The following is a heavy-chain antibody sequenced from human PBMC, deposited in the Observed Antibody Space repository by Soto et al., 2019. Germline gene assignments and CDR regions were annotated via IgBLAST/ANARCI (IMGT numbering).Heavy chain of an antibody. D-gene: IGHD6-19*01. CDR1: GFTFSGYA. Sequence: EVQLLESGGGLVQPGGSLRLSCAASGFTFSGYAMSWVRQAPGKGLEWVSAISGGGYSTSYADSVKCRFTVSRDNSKNTLFLQMNSLRAEDTAVYYCAKLGLGGWPLYYFDYWGQGTLVTVSS. V-gene: IGHV3-23*01. CDR2: ISGGGYST. J-gene: IGHJ4*02. CDR3: AKLGLGGWPLYYFDY.